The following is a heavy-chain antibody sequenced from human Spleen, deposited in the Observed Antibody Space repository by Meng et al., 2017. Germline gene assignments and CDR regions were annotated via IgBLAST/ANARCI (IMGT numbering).Heavy chain of an antibody. CDR2: VTCSGADP. Sequence: GESLKIYCTASGFPFSNYAMNWVRQAPGKGLEWVSSVTCSGADPYYVGSVRRRFTISRDNSKNTLYLHMNSLSAEDTAVYYCAKDLAYCGGDCSVPAFDIWGQGTMVTVSS. CDR3: AKDLAYCGGDCSVPAFDI. J-gene: IGHJ3*02. D-gene: IGHD2-21*02. CDR1: GFPFSNYA. V-gene: IGHV3-23*01.